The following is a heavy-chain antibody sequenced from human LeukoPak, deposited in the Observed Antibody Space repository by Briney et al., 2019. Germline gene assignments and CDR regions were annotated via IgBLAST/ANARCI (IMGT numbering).Heavy chain of an antibody. CDR3: ARALYSSSWYFPFDY. D-gene: IGHD6-13*01. Sequence: ASVKVSCKASGYTFTSYGISWVRQAPGQGLEWMGWISAYNGNTNYAQKLQGRVTMTTDTSTSTAYMELRSLRSDDTAVYYCARALYSSSWYFPFDYWGQETLVTVSS. CDR2: ISAYNGNT. CDR1: GYTFTSYG. V-gene: IGHV1-18*01. J-gene: IGHJ4*02.